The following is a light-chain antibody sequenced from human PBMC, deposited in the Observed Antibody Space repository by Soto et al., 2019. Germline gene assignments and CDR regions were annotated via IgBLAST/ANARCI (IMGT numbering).Light chain of an antibody. J-gene: IGKJ4*01. V-gene: IGKV3-11*01. CDR3: QQRGNWPPLT. CDR2: DAS. Sequence: ETVLTQSPATLSLSPGEIATLSCRATQSVSSYLAWYQQKPGQAPRLLIYDASSRATGIPARFSGSGSGTDFTLPISSLEPEDFAVYYCQQRGNWPPLTSGGGTKVDIK. CDR1: QSVSSY.